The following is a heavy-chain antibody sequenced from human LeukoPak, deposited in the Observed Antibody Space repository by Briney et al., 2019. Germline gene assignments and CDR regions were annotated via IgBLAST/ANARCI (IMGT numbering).Heavy chain of an antibody. J-gene: IGHJ4*02. CDR2: IIPILGIA. CDR1: GGTFSSYA. Sequence: GSSVKVSCKASGGTFSSYAISWVRQAPGQGLEWMGRIIPILGIANYAQKFQGRVTITADKSTSTAYMELSSLRSEDTAVYYCARDNVRIQLWSFSDYWGQGTLVTVSS. V-gene: IGHV1-69*04. D-gene: IGHD5-18*01. CDR3: ARDNVRIQLWSFSDY.